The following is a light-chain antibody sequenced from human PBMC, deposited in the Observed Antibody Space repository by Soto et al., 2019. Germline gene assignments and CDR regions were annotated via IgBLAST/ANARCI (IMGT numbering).Light chain of an antibody. J-gene: IGLJ2*01. Sequence: QSVLTQPPSASGSPGQSVTISCTGTSSDVGAYNYVSWYQHLPGKVPKALIYEVSKRPSGVPDRFSGSKSGNTASLTVSGLQADDEADYYCSSYAGSNNVVFGGGTKLTVL. CDR3: SSYAGSNNVV. V-gene: IGLV2-8*01. CDR2: EVS. CDR1: SSDVGAYNY.